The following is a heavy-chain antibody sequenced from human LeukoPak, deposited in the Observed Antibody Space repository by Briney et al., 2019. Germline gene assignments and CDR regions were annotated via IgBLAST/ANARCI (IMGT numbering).Heavy chain of an antibody. CDR3: ARGRLLWFGESSPCFDY. CDR1: GGSFSGYY. Sequence: SETLSLTCAVYGGSFSGYYWSWIRQPPGKGLEWIGEINHSGSTNYNPSLKSRVTISVDTSKNQVSLKLSSVTAADTAVYYCARGRLLWFGESSPCFDYWGQGTLVTVSS. J-gene: IGHJ4*02. CDR2: INHSGST. D-gene: IGHD3-10*01. V-gene: IGHV4-34*01.